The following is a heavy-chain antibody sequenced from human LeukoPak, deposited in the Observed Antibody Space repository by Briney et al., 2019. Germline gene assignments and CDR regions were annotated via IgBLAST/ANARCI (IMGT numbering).Heavy chain of an antibody. CDR1: GFTFSSYA. Sequence: GGSLRLSCAASGFTFSSYAMSWVRQAPGKGLEWVSAISGSGGSTYYADSVKGRFTISRDNSKNTLYLQMNSLRAEDTAVYYCARDINYYDSSGFLCYWGQGTLVTVSS. CDR3: ARDINYYDSSGFLCY. J-gene: IGHJ4*02. CDR2: ISGSGGST. V-gene: IGHV3-23*01. D-gene: IGHD3-22*01.